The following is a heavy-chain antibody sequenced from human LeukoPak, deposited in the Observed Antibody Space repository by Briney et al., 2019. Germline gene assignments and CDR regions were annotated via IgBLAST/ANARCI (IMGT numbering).Heavy chain of an antibody. CDR3: ARAFNDGFDM. J-gene: IGHJ3*02. CDR2: ITSSGSSM. V-gene: IGHV3-11*04. Sequence: GGSLRLSCAASGFTFRDYYMGWIRQAPGKGLEWVSYITSSGSSMYNADSVKGRFTISRDNARNSLHLQMNSLRAEDTAVYFCARAFNDGFDMWGQGTMVPVSS. CDR1: GFTFRDYY.